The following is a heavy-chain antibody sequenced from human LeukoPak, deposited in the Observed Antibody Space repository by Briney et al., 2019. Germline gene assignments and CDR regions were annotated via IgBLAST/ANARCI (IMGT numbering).Heavy chain of an antibody. V-gene: IGHV6-1*01. Sequence: SQTLSLTFAISGDSVSINSAAWNWIRQSPSRGLEWLGRTYQRSKWYNDYAVSMKSRITINPGISKNQFSLQLNSVTPEDTAVYYCARSPSPYSSGWYFDYWGQGTLVTVSS. CDR2: TYQRSKWYN. CDR1: GDSVSINSAA. CDR3: ARSPSPYSSGWYFDY. D-gene: IGHD6-19*01. J-gene: IGHJ4*02.